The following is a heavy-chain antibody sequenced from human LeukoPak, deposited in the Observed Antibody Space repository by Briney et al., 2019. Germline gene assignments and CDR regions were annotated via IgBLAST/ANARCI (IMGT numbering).Heavy chain of an antibody. J-gene: IGHJ4*02. CDR2: IYYSGST. CDR3: ASDSGYDYYFDY. D-gene: IGHD5-12*01. CDR1: GGSISSSSYY. Sequence: PSETLSLTCTDSGGSISSSSYYWGWIRQPPGKGLEWIGSIYYSGSTYYNPSLKSRVTISVDTSKNQFSLKLSSVTAADTAVYYCASDSGYDYYFDYWGQGTLVTVSS. V-gene: IGHV4-39*01.